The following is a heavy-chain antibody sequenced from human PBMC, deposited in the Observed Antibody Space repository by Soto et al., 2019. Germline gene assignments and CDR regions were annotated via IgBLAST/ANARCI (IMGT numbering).Heavy chain of an antibody. CDR2: IYNGGST. Sequence: PSETLSLTCTVSGGSISSYYWSWIRQPPGKGLEWIGFIYNGGSTNYNPSLKSRVTISMDTSRNQFSLILSSVTAADTAVYYCARAPYGSGTKPYYFDYWGQGTLVTVSS. J-gene: IGHJ4*02. CDR1: GGSISSYY. CDR3: ARAPYGSGTKPYYFDY. D-gene: IGHD3-10*01. V-gene: IGHV4-59*01.